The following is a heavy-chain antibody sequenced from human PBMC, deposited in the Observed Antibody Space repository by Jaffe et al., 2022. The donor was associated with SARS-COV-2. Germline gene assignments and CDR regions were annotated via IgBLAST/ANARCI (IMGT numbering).Heavy chain of an antibody. CDR2: INVGNGNT. Sequence: QVQLVQSGAEVKKPGASVKLSCKASGYTFTNYAIQWVRQAPGQGLEWMGWINVGNGNTGYSQKFQGRVTITRDTSANTAYMEVSSLRSEDTAVYYCAGADGSTWYDNFDFWGQGTLVTVSS. J-gene: IGHJ4*02. CDR1: GYTFTNYA. CDR3: AGADGSTWYDNFDF. V-gene: IGHV1-3*01. D-gene: IGHD6-13*01.